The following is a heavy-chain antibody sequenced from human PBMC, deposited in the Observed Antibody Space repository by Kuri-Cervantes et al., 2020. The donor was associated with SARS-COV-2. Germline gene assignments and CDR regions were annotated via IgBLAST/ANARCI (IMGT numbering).Heavy chain of an antibody. CDR2: IRSKANSYAT. CDR3: SRSTVTSPLYGMDV. CDR1: GFTFSGSA. V-gene: IGHV3-73*01. D-gene: IGHD4-17*01. J-gene: IGHJ6*02. Sequence: GGSLRLSCAASGFTFSGSAMHWVRQASGKGLVWVGRIRSKANSYATAYAASVKGRFTISRDDSKNTAYLQMNSLKTEDTAVYYCSRSTVTSPLYGMDVWGQGTTVTVSS.